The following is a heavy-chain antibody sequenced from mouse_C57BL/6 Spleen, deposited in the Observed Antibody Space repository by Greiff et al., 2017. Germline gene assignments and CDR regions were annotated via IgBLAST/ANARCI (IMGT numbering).Heavy chain of an antibody. CDR2: INPNTGGT. V-gene: IGHV1-18*01. J-gene: IGHJ4*01. D-gene: IGHD2-10*01. CDR3: ARSYYDYDVMDY. CDR1: GYTFTDYN. Sequence: VQLQQSGPELVKPGASVKIPCKASGYTFTDYNMDWVKQSHGKSLEWIGDINPNTGGTIYNQKFKGKATLTVDKSSSTAYMELRSLTSEDTAVYYCARSYYDYDVMDYWGQGTSVTVSS.